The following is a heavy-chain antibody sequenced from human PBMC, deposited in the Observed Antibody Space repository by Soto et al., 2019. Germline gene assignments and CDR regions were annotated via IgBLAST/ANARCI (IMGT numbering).Heavy chain of an antibody. J-gene: IGHJ4*02. V-gene: IGHV4-31*03. CDR3: ARVRTYYDILTGYLGGGSFDY. CDR2: IYYSGST. Sequence: SETLSLTCTVSGGSISSGGYYWSWIRQHPGKGLEWIGYIYYSGSTYYNPSLKSRVTISVDTSKNQFSLKLSSVTAADTAVYYCARVRTYYDILTGYLGGGSFDYWGQGTLVTVSS. CDR1: GGSISSGGYY. D-gene: IGHD3-9*01.